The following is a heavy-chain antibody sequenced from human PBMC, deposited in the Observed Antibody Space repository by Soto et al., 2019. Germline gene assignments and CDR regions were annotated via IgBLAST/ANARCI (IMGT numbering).Heavy chain of an antibody. J-gene: IGHJ6*02. D-gene: IGHD2-2*01. CDR1: GFTFSSYG. Sequence: QVQLVESGGGVVQPGRSLRLSCAASGFTFSSYGMHWVRQAPGKGLEWVAVIWYDGSNKYYADSVKGRFTISRDNSKNTLYLQMNSLRAEDTAVYYCARDPPGNIVVVQAATRGMDVWGQGTTVTVSS. CDR3: ARDPPGNIVVVQAATRGMDV. V-gene: IGHV3-33*01. CDR2: IWYDGSNK.